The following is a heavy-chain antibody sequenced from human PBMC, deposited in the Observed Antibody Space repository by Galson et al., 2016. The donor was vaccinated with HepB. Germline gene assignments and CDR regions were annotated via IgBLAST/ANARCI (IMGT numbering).Heavy chain of an antibody. CDR1: GFTVSSNY. V-gene: IGHV3-53*01. D-gene: IGHD6-25*01. J-gene: IGHJ1*01. Sequence: SLRLSCAASGFTVSSNYMSWVRQAPGKGLEWVSVIYSDARTYYADALKGRFTISRDNSKNTLYLQMNSLRAEDTAVYYCAKLYGWYGSGYFQHWGQGTLVTVSS. CDR2: IYSDART. CDR3: AKLYGWYGSGYFQH.